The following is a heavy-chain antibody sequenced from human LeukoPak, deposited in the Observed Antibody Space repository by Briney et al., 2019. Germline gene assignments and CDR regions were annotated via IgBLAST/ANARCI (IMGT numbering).Heavy chain of an antibody. Sequence: GESLKISCKGSGYSFTSYWIGWVRQMPGKGLEWMGIIYLGDSDTRYSPSFQGQVTISADKSISTAYLQWSSLKASDTAMYYCARHSTPMSPRIVPFDYWGQGTLVTVSS. CDR3: ARHSTPMSPRIVPFDY. D-gene: IGHD2-2*01. J-gene: IGHJ4*02. V-gene: IGHV5-51*01. CDR1: GYSFTSYW. CDR2: IYLGDSDT.